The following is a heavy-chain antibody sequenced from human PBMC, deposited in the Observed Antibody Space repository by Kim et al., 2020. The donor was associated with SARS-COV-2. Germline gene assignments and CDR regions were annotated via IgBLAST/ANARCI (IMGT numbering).Heavy chain of an antibody. CDR1: GFTFSSYA. V-gene: IGHV3-23*01. J-gene: IGHJ6*02. Sequence: GGSLRLSCAASGFTFSSYAMSWVRQAPGKGLEWVSAISGSGGSTYHADSVKGRFTISRDNSKNTLYLQMNSLRAEDTAVYYCAGAAAPGDYYGMDVWGQGTTVTVSS. D-gene: IGHD2-2*01. CDR2: ISGSGGST. CDR3: AGAAAPGDYYGMDV.